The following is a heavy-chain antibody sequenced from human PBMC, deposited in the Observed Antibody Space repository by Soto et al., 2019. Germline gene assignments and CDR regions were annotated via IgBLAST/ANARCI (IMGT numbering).Heavy chain of an antibody. D-gene: IGHD3-16*01. J-gene: IGHJ3*02. Sequence: ASVKVSCKASGYTFTSYYMHWVRQAPGQGLEWMGIINPSGGSTSYAQKLQGRVTMTTDTSTSTAYMDLRSLTSDDTAVYYCARDRVAGIWGDAFDIWGQGTMVTVSS. V-gene: IGHV1-46*01. CDR1: GYTFTSYY. CDR2: INPSGGST. CDR3: ARDRVAGIWGDAFDI.